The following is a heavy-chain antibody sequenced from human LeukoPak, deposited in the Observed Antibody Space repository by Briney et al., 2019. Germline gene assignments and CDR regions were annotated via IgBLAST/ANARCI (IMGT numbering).Heavy chain of an antibody. J-gene: IGHJ4*02. CDR3: ARRGLDYFDD. V-gene: IGHV4-39*01. CDR1: GDSISSSSYY. CDR2: LYYSGST. Sequence: PSETLSLTCTVSGDSISSSSYYWGWIRQPPGKGLEWIGSLYYSGSTYYNPSLKSRVTISIDTSKNQFTLKLSSVTAADTAVYYCARRGLDYFDDWGQGTLVTVSS.